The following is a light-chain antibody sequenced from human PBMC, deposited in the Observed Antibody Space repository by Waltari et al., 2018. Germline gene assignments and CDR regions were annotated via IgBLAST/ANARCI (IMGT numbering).Light chain of an antibody. V-gene: IGLV1-44*01. Sequence: QSVLPQPPSASETPGQRVTIPCSGSLSTIEGDLISWLQHLPGRAPTLLIYNNNQRPAGVPSRFSASKSGTSASLAISGLQSEDEADYYCAAWADSLSGYVFGTGTKVTVL. CDR2: NNN. J-gene: IGLJ1*01. CDR3: AAWADSLSGYV. CDR1: LSTIEGDL.